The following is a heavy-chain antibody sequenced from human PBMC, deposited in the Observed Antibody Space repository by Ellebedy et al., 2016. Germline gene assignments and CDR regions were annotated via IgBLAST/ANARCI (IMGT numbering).Heavy chain of an antibody. Sequence: GGSLRLXXAASGFTFSSYGMHWVRQAPGKGLEWVAAISHDGSNQYYVDSVKGRFTISRDNSKNTLYVQMNSLRGEDTAVYYCAKGNSSSWYWGLDYWGQGTLVTVSS. D-gene: IGHD6-13*01. CDR2: ISHDGSNQ. J-gene: IGHJ4*02. CDR1: GFTFSSYG. CDR3: AKGNSSSWYWGLDY. V-gene: IGHV3-30*18.